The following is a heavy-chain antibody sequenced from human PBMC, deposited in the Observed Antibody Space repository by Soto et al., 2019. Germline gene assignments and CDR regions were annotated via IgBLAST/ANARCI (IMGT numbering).Heavy chain of an antibody. V-gene: IGHV4-39*01. D-gene: IGHD3-3*01. CDR1: GGSISSSSYY. J-gene: IGHJ5*02. CDR2: IYYGGST. CDR3: PRHSRTLRSGYFNGFDP. Sequence: SETLSLTCTVSGGSISSSSYYWGWIRQPPGKGLEWIGDIYYGGSTYYNPSLKSRVTVSVDTSKNQFSLKLSSVTAADTAVYYCPRHSRTLRSGYFNGFDPCGQGTLFTVS.